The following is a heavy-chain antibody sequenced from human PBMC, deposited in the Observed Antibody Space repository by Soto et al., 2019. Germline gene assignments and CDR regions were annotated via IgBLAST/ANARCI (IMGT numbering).Heavy chain of an antibody. CDR1: GGSISSGDYY. CDR3: ARDWRYGSGSYYAYYGMDV. V-gene: IGHV4-30-4*01. D-gene: IGHD3-10*01. J-gene: IGHJ6*02. Sequence: SETLSLTCTVSGGSISSGDYYWSWIRQPPGKGLEWIGYIYYSGSTYYNPSLKSRVTISVDTSKNQFSLKLSSVTAADTAVYYCARDWRYGSGSYYAYYGMDVWGQGTTVTVSS. CDR2: IYYSGST.